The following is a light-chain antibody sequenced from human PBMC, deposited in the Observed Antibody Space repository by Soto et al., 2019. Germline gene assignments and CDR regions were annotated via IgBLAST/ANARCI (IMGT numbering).Light chain of an antibody. J-gene: IGKJ3*01. CDR3: QHYDNLPPFT. Sequence: DIQMTQSPSSLSASVGARVSITCQASQDIRTSLSWFQQKAGRAPKLLIYGASNLETGVPSRFRGSGSGRDFTFTISSLQPEDIATYYCQHYDNLPPFTFGPGTKVDI. V-gene: IGKV1-33*01. CDR1: QDIRTS. CDR2: GAS.